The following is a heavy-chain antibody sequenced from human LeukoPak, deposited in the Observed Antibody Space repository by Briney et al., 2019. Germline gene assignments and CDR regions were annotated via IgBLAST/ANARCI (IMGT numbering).Heavy chain of an antibody. CDR3: ARTFKVEMATQKGRWFDP. CDR1: GGSFSGYY. D-gene: IGHD5-12*01. CDR2: TNHSGST. Sequence: SETLSLTCAVYGGSFSGYYWSWIRQPPGKGLEWIGETNHSGSTDYNPSLKSRVTISVDTSKNQFSLKLSSVTAADTAVYYCARTFKVEMATQKGRWFDPWGQGTLVTVSS. V-gene: IGHV4-34*01. J-gene: IGHJ5*02.